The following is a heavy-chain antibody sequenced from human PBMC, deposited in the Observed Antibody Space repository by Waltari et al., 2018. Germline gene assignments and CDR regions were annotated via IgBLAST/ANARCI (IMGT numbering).Heavy chain of an antibody. CDR3: ARGDYYDSSGYIEYYFDY. J-gene: IGHJ4*02. CDR1: GYSFTSYW. V-gene: IGHV5-51*01. CDR2: IYPGDSDT. D-gene: IGHD3-22*01. Sequence: EVQLVQSGAEVKKPGESLKISCKGSGYSFTSYWIGWVRQMPGKGLEWMGIIYPGDSDTRYSPSFQGQVTISADKSISTAYLQWSSLKASDTAMYYCARGDYYDSSGYIEYYFDYWGQGTLVTVSS.